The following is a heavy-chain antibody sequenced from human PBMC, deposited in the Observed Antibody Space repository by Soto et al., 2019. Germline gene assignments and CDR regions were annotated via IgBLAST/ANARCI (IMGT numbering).Heavy chain of an antibody. D-gene: IGHD3-22*01. CDR1: GYTFTSYY. CDR2: IIPIFGTA. J-gene: IGHJ3*02. CDR3: ASMNTYYYDSSGPIGAFYI. Sequence: GASVKVSCKASGYTFTSYYMHWVRQAPGQGLEWMGRIIPIFGTANYAQKFQGRVTMTADESTSTAYMELSSLRSEDTAVYYCASMNTYYYDSSGPIGAFYIWGQGTMVTVSS. V-gene: IGHV1-69*13.